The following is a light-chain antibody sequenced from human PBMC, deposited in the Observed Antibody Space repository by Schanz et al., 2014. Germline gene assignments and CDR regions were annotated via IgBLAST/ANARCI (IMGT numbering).Light chain of an antibody. CDR3: QHSRGAPPT. Sequence: EVVLTQSPGTLSLSPGDRATLSCRASQSVRYLAWHQQKPGQAPRLLIHGVSSRATGIPDRFSGSGSGTDFTLVISGLQPEDFATYFCQHSRGAPPTFGQGTKVDIK. CDR1: QSVRY. J-gene: IGKJ1*01. V-gene: IGKV3-20*01. CDR2: GVS.